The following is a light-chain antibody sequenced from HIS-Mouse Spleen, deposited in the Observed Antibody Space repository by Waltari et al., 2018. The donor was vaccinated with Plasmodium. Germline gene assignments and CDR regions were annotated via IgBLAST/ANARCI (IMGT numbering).Light chain of an antibody. CDR2: AAS. Sequence: DIQMTQSPSSLSASVGVRVTITCRASQSISNYLKWYQQKPGKAPKFLIYAASTLQSGVPSRFSGSGSGTDFTLTISSLQPEDFATYYCQQSYSTWTFGQGTKVEIK. CDR3: QQSYSTWT. V-gene: IGKV1-39*01. CDR1: QSISNY. J-gene: IGKJ1*01.